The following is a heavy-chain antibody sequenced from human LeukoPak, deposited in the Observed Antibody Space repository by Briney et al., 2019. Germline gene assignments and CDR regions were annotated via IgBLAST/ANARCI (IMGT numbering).Heavy chain of an antibody. CDR1: GFTFSSYA. Sequence: GGSLRLSCAASGFTFSSYAMSWARQAPGTGLEWVSAISGSGGSTYYADSVKGRFTISRDNSKNTLYLQMNSLRAEDTAVYYCAKAEPTVLTGYYGDFDYWGQGTLVTVSS. V-gene: IGHV3-23*01. D-gene: IGHD3-9*01. J-gene: IGHJ4*02. CDR2: ISGSGGST. CDR3: AKAEPTVLTGYYGDFDY.